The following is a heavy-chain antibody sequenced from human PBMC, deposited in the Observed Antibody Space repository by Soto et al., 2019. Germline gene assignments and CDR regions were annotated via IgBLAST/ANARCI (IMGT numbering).Heavy chain of an antibody. CDR2: INAGNGNT. J-gene: IGHJ5*02. CDR3: ARDGIAAAGIGENWFDP. D-gene: IGHD6-13*01. Sequence: ASVKVSCKASGYTFTSYAMHWVRQAPGQRLEWMGWINAGNGNTKYSQKFQGRVTITRDTSASTAYMELSSLRSEDTAVYYCARDGIAAAGIGENWFDPWGQGTLLTVSS. CDR1: GYTFTSYA. V-gene: IGHV1-3*01.